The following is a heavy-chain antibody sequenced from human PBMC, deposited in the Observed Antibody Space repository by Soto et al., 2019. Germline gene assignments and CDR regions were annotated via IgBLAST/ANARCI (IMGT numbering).Heavy chain of an antibody. J-gene: IGHJ4*02. Sequence: SCKASGYTFTSYYMHWVRQAPGKGLVWVSRINSDGSSTSYAGSVKGRFTISRDNAKNTLYLQMNSLRAEDTAVYYCVRTSLVVAAATREDYWGQGTLVTVSS. CDR1: GYTFTSYY. CDR2: INSDGSST. V-gene: IGHV3-74*01. D-gene: IGHD2-15*01. CDR3: VRTSLVVAAATREDY.